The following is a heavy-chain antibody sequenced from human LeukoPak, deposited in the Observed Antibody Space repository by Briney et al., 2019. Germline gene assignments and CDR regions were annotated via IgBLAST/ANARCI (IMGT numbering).Heavy chain of an antibody. Sequence: ASVKVSCKVSGYTFTDYYMHWVQQAPGKGREWMGLVDPEDGETIYAEKFQGRVTITADTSTDKAYMELSSLSSEDTAVYYCATVREQLDSSLGYWGQGTLVTVSS. J-gene: IGHJ4*02. D-gene: IGHD6-6*01. CDR2: VDPEDGET. CDR3: ATVREQLDSSLGY. V-gene: IGHV1-69-2*01. CDR1: GYTFTDYY.